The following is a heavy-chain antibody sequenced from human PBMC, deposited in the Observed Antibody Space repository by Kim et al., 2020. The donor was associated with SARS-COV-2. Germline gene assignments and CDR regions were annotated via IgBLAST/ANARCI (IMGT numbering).Heavy chain of an antibody. J-gene: IGHJ4*02. D-gene: IGHD2-2*01. CDR2: ISGSGTST. V-gene: IGHV3-23*01. CDR1: GFMFSSYA. CDR3: AKYMVPAGYDY. Sequence: GGSLRLSCAASGFMFSSYAMNWVRQAPGKGLEWVSGISGSGTSTYYADSVKGRFTISRDNSKNTLYLQMNSLRAEDTAVYYCAKYMVPAGYDYWGQGTLVTVSS.